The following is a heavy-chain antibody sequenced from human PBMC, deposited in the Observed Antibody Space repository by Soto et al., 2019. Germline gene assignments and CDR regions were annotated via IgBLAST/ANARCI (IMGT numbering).Heavy chain of an antibody. J-gene: IGHJ6*02. D-gene: IGHD3-10*01. Sequence: QVQLVESGGGVVQPGRALRLSCAASGFSFNTSGMHWVRQAPGKGLEWVAVIAFDGSQEFYGDSVRGRFTISRDNSKNTLFLQMKILPPEDTAVYYCATKVRVTNYLYYGMDGWGQGTRVTVSS. CDR3: ATKVRVTNYLYYGMDG. V-gene: IGHV3-30*03. CDR1: GFSFNTSG. CDR2: IAFDGSQE.